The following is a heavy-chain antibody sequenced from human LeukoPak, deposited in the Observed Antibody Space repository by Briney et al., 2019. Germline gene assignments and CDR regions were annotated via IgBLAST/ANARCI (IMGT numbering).Heavy chain of an antibody. J-gene: IGHJ4*02. V-gene: IGHV3-20*04. Sequence: PGGSLRLSCAASGFTFDDYGMSWVRQAPGKGLEWVSGINWNGGSTGYADSVKGRFTISRDNAKNSLYLQMNSLRAEDTAVYYCAKGGAARAYFDSWGQGTLVTVSS. D-gene: IGHD6-6*01. CDR2: INWNGGST. CDR1: GFTFDDYG. CDR3: AKGGAARAYFDS.